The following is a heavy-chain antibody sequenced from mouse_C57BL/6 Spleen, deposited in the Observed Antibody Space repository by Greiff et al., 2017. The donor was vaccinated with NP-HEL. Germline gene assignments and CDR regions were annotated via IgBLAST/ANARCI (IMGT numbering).Heavy chain of an antibody. V-gene: IGHV1-53*01. CDR1: GYTFTSYW. CDR3: ARYYYGSSYDYAMDY. D-gene: IGHD1-1*01. CDR2: INPSNGGT. J-gene: IGHJ4*01. Sequence: QVQLQQSGTELVKPGASVKLSCKASGYTFTSYWMHWVKQRPGQGLEWIGNINPSNGGTNYNEKFKSKATLTVDKSSSTAYMQLSSLTSEDSAVYYCARYYYGSSYDYAMDYWGQGTSVTVSS.